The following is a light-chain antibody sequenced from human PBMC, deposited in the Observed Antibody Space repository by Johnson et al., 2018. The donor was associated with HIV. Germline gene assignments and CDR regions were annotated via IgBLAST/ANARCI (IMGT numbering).Light chain of an antibody. CDR1: SSNIGNNY. Sequence: QSVLTQPPSVSAAPGQKVTISCSGSSSNIGNNYVSWYQQLPGTAHKLLIYDNNKRPSGIPDRFSGSKSGTSATLGITGLQTGDEADYYCGTWDSSLGAYVFGTGTKVTVL. V-gene: IGLV1-51*01. CDR3: GTWDSSLGAYV. CDR2: DNN. J-gene: IGLJ1*01.